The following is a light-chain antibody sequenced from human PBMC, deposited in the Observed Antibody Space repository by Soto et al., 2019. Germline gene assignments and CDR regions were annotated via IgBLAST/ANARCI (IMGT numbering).Light chain of an antibody. CDR1: PSVSSN. Sequence: EIVMTQSPATLSVSPGERATLSCRASPSVSSNLAWYQQKPGQAPRLLIYGASTRATGIPARFSGSGSGTEFTLTISSLQSEDFAVYYCQQYNNWRHTFGQGTKLEIK. CDR2: GAS. V-gene: IGKV3-15*01. CDR3: QQYNNWRHT. J-gene: IGKJ2*01.